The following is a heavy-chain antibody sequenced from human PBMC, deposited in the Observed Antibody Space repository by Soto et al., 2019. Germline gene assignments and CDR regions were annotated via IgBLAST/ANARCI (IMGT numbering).Heavy chain of an antibody. Sequence: PGESLKISCKGSGYSFTSYWIGWVRQMPGKGREWMGIIYPGDSDTRYSPSFQGQVTISADKSISTAYLQWSSLKASDTAMYYCARPERPYYYYYGMDVWGQGTTVTVSS. CDR1: GYSFTSYW. J-gene: IGHJ6*02. CDR2: IYPGDSDT. D-gene: IGHD1-1*01. V-gene: IGHV5-51*01. CDR3: ARPERPYYYYYGMDV.